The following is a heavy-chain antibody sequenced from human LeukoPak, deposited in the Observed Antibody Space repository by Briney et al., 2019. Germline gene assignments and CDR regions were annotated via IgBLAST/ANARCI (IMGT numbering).Heavy chain of an antibody. CDR1: GGSISSNY. CDR2: IYYTGST. D-gene: IGHD2-15*01. V-gene: IGHV4-59*01. Sequence: PSETLSLTCAVSGGSISSNYWSWIRQPPGKGLEWIGFIYYTGSTNYNPSLNSRVTISVDTSKTQFPLKLSSVTAADTAVYYCARSSCSGGSCYWYWGQGTLVTVSS. J-gene: IGHJ4*02. CDR3: ARSSCSGGSCYWY.